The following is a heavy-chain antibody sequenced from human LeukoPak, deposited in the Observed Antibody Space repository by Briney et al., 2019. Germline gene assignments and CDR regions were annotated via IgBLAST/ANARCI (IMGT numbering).Heavy chain of an antibody. CDR2: IYYSGST. Sequence: SETLSLTCTVSGGSISGYYWSWIRQPPGKGLEWIGYIYYSGSTNYNPSLKSRVTISVDTSKNQFSLKLSSVTAADTAVYYCARAPAAGHRYYYGMDVWGKGTTVTVSS. CDR1: GGSISGYY. V-gene: IGHV4-59*01. D-gene: IGHD6-13*01. J-gene: IGHJ6*04. CDR3: ARAPAAGHRYYYGMDV.